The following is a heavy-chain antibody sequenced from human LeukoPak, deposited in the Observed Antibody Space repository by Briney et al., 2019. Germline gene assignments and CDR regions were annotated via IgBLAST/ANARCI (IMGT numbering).Heavy chain of an antibody. CDR1: GFSVSSNY. CDR2: LYSGGSA. CDR3: ARGRGSYHDSHYFGY. D-gene: IGHD1-26*01. V-gene: IGHV3-66*01. J-gene: IGHJ4*02. Sequence: GGSLRLSCAASGFSVSSNYMSWVRQAPGKGLEWVSVLYSGGSAYYADSVKGRFTISRDNSKNTLYLQMNSLRVEDTAVYYCARGRGSYHDSHYFGYWGQGTLVTVSS.